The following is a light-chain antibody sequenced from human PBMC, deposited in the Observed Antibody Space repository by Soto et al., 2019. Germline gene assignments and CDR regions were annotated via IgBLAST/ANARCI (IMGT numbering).Light chain of an antibody. CDR1: QSVSNNY. Sequence: EIVLTHCPGTLSLSPGERATLSCRASQSVSNNYLAWYQQKPGQAPRLVIFGASNRATGIPDRFSASGSGTEFTLTISRLEPEDVAVYYCQQYATSPLTFGHGTKVELK. CDR2: GAS. J-gene: IGKJ1*01. V-gene: IGKV3-20*01. CDR3: QQYATSPLT.